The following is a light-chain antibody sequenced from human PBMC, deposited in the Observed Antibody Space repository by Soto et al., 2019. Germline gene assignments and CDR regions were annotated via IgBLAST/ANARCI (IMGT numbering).Light chain of an antibody. Sequence: EIVMTQSPATLSVSPGERATLSCRVSQNVNNNLAWYKQKPGQAPRLLIYGASTRATGIPASFSVSGSGTEFTLTISSPQSEDCAVYYCQQYNNWPPGTFGQGTQVEIK. CDR3: QQYNNWPPGT. CDR2: GAS. J-gene: IGKJ1*01. CDR1: QNVNNN. V-gene: IGKV3-15*01.